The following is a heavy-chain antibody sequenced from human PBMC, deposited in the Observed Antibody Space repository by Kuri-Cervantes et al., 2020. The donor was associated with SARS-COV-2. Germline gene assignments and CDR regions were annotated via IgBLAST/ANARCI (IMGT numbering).Heavy chain of an antibody. Sequence: GGSLRLSCAASGFTLDDYAMHSARQAPGKGLEWVSGISWNSGSIGYADSVKGRFTLSRDNAKNMLFLQMNSLRAEDTAVYYCVRDGDHWNFDYWGQGTLVTVSS. D-gene: IGHD1-1*01. CDR1: GFTLDDYA. J-gene: IGHJ4*02. CDR2: ISWNSGSI. CDR3: VRDGDHWNFDY. V-gene: IGHV3-9*01.